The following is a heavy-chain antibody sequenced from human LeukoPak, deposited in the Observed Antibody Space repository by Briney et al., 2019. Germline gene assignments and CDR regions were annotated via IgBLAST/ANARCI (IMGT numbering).Heavy chain of an antibody. J-gene: IGHJ3*01. CDR2: IYDSGST. Sequence: PSETLSLICAVSGGSISNYYWSWIRQPLGKGLEWIGYIYDSGSTNYNPSLKSRVIISVDTSKNQFSLKLSSVTAADTAVYYCARDMYSTRWYVSFDVWGQGTMVTVSS. V-gene: IGHV4-59*01. CDR1: GGSISNYY. CDR3: ARDMYSTRWYVSFDV. D-gene: IGHD6-13*01.